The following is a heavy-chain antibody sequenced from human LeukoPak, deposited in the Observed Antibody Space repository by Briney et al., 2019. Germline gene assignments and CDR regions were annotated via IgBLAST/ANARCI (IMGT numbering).Heavy chain of an antibody. D-gene: IGHD1-26*01. CDR2: ISSSDSYI. V-gene: IGHV3-21*01. CDR1: GFTFSSYN. CDR3: ARDPYSGTYGDTYYYYMDV. Sequence: GGSLRLSCAASGFTFSSYNMNWVRQAPGKGLEWVSSISSSDSYIYYADSVKGRFTISRDNARNSLYLQMNSLRAEDTAVYYCARDPYSGTYGDTYYYYMDVWGKGTTVTISS. J-gene: IGHJ6*03.